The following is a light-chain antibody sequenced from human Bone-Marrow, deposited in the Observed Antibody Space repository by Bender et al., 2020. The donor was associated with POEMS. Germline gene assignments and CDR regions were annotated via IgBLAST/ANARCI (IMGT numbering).Light chain of an antibody. J-gene: IGLJ2*01. CDR2: GNK. CDR1: SSNIGEGYD. CDR3: SSYADTNNVI. Sequence: QSVLTQPPSVSGAPGQRVTISCTGSSSNIGEGYDVHWYQQLPGTAPKLLIYGNKNRPSGVPDRLSGSTSGSSASLAITGLQADDEADYYCSSYADTNNVIFGGGTKLTVL. V-gene: IGLV1-40*01.